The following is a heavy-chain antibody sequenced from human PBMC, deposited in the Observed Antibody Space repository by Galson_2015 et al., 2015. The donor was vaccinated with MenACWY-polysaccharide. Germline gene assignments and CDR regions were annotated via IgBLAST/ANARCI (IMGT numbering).Heavy chain of an antibody. J-gene: IGHJ3*02. Sequence: SVKVSCKASGYTLTDLSMHWVRQAPGKGLEWMGGFDPEDGETIYAQKFQGRVTMTEDTSTDTAYMELSSLRSEDTAVYYCATDGFHDAFDIWGQGTMVTVSS. CDR3: ATDGFHDAFDI. V-gene: IGHV1-24*01. CDR1: GYTLTDLS. D-gene: IGHD3-10*01. CDR2: FDPEDGET.